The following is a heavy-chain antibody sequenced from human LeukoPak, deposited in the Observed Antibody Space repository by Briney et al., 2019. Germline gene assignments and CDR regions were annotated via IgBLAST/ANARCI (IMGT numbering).Heavy chain of an antibody. V-gene: IGHV4-30-2*01. CDR3: ARGRLYVYFDY. CDR1: GGSISSGGYS. D-gene: IGHD2-2*02. J-gene: IGHJ4*02. CDR2: IYHSGST. Sequence: SETLSLTCAVSGGSISSGGYSWSWIRQPPGKGLEWIGYIYHSGSTYYNPSLKSRVAISVDRSKNQFSLKLSSVTAADTAVYYCARGRLYVYFDYWGQGTLVTVSS.